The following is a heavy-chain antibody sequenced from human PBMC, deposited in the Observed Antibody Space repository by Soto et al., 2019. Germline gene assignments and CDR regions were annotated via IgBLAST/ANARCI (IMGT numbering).Heavy chain of an antibody. CDR2: ITGSAGGT. V-gene: IGHV3-23*01. J-gene: IGHJ4*02. CDR1: GFTFSNYA. CDR3: ARESEH. D-gene: IGHD1-1*01. Sequence: PVGSLRLSCAASGFTFSNYAMSWVRQAPGKGLEWVSTITGSAGGTYYADPMKGRFTISRDNSKSTLYLQMYSLRVEDTAVYYCARESEHWGQGTLVTVSS.